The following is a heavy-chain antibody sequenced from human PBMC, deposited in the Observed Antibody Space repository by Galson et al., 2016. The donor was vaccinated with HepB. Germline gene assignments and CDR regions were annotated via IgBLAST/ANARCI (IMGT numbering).Heavy chain of an antibody. J-gene: IGHJ5*02. CDR3: ARDRASGRIAPRDGGWFDP. Sequence: SVKVSCKASGYTFIHFYMHWVRQAPGQGLEWMAMINPTGGMATYAQKFQGRVTVTRDTSTSTVYMELKSLKSDDTAMYDCARDRASGRIAPRDGGWFDPWGQGTLVTVSS. D-gene: IGHD6-13*01. CDR1: GYTFIHFY. V-gene: IGHV1-46*01. CDR2: INPTGGMA.